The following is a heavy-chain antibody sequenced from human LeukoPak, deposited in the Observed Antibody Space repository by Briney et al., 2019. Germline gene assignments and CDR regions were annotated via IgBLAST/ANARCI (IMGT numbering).Heavy chain of an antibody. CDR2: IYYSGST. CDR1: GGSISSYY. D-gene: IGHD6-13*01. J-gene: IGHJ3*02. V-gene: IGHV4-59*01. Sequence: SGPTLMKPSETLSLTCTVSGGSISSYYWSWIRQPPGKGLEWIGYIYYSGSTNYNPSLKSRVTILGDTSKNQFSLKLSSVTAADTAVYYCARDQISTTWYSAFDIWGQGTMVSVSS. CDR3: ARDQISTTWYSAFDI.